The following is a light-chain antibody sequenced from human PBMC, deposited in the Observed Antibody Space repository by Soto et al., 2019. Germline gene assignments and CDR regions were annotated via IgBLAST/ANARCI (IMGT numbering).Light chain of an antibody. Sequence: EVVLTQSPGTLSLSPGERASLSCRASESFNSIYLAWYQQKPGQAPRLLIYGASSRATGIPDRFSGRGFGTDFTLTISRLEPEDFATYYCQHYNSYSEAFGQGTKVDIK. CDR2: GAS. CDR3: QHYNSYSEA. CDR1: ESFNSIY. V-gene: IGKV3-20*01. J-gene: IGKJ1*01.